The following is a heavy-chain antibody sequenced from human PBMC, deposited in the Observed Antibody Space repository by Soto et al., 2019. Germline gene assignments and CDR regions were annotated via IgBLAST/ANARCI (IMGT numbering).Heavy chain of an antibody. CDR3: ARGNSGANFGY. V-gene: IGHV1-2*02. CDR2: INPKNGDT. D-gene: IGHD2-15*01. Sequence: QVQLLQSGAEVKKPGASVKVSCKASGYRFIDLFLHWVRQAAGQGLEWMGWINPKNGDTNYAQKFQDRVTMTWEASISVSYMDLSGLNTGDTAVYYCARGNSGANFGYWGQGALVTVSS. J-gene: IGHJ4*02. CDR1: GYRFIDLF.